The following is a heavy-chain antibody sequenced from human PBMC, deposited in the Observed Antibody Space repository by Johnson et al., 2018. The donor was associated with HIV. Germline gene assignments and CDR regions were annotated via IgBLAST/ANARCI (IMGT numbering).Heavy chain of an antibody. CDR1: GFTFSNYA. CDR2: ISYDGSSK. J-gene: IGHJ3*02. V-gene: IGHV3-30*04. CDR3: ARDQAIFGVVLASDAFDI. Sequence: QVQLVESGAGVVQPGRSLRLSCAASGFTFSNYAMHWVRQAPGKGLQWVAVISYDGSSKYYADSVKGRFTISRDNSRNTLYLQMNSLRAEDTAVYYCARDQAIFGVVLASDAFDIWGQGTMVTVSS. D-gene: IGHD3-3*01.